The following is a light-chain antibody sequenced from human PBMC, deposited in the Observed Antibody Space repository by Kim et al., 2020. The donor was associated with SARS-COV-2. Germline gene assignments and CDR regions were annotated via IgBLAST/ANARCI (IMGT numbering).Light chain of an antibody. CDR3: QQYGSSPPYT. Sequence: SPGERATLSCRASQSVSSSYLAWYQRKPGQAPRLLIYGASSRATGIPDRFSGSGSGTDFTLTISRLEPEDVAVYYCQQYGSSPPYTFGQGTKLEI. CDR2: GAS. CDR1: QSVSSSY. J-gene: IGKJ2*01. V-gene: IGKV3-20*01.